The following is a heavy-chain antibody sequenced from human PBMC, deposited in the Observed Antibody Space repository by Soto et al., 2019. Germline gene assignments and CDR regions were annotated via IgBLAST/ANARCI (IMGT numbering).Heavy chain of an antibody. Sequence: GGSLRLSCAASGFTFSSYGMHWVRQAPGKGLEWVAVISYDGSNKYYADSVKGRFTISRDNSKNTLYLQMNSLRAEDTAVYYCAKVEQLEQGGTRWGQGTLVTVSS. CDR1: GFTFSSYG. D-gene: IGHD6-13*01. J-gene: IGHJ4*02. CDR3: AKVEQLEQGGTR. V-gene: IGHV3-30*18. CDR2: ISYDGSNK.